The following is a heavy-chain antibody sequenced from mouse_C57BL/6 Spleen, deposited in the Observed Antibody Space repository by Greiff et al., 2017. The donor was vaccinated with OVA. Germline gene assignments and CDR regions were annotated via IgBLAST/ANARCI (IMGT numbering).Heavy chain of an antibody. V-gene: IGHV14-2*01. Sequence: EVQLQQSGAELVKPGASVKLSCTASGFNIKDYYMHWVKQRPEQGLEWIGRIDPENGDTKYAPKFQGKATITADPSSNTAYLQLRSLISDDTAVFYCARGFYYYGSSSFAYWGQGTLVTVSA. D-gene: IGHD1-1*01. CDR3: ARGFYYYGSSSFAY. CDR2: IDPENGDT. J-gene: IGHJ3*01. CDR1: GFNIKDYY.